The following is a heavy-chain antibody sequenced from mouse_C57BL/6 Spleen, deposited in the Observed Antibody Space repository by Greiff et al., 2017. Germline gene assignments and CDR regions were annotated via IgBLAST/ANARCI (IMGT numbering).Heavy chain of an antibody. V-gene: IGHV5-6*01. J-gene: IGHJ4*01. CDR3: ERRPGGYAMDY. Sequence: EVQLQESGGDLVKPGGSLKLSCAASGFTFSSYGMSWVRQTPDKRLEWVATISSGGSYTYYPDSVKGRFTISRDNAKNTLYLQMSSLKSEDTAMYYCERRPGGYAMDYWGQGTSVTVSS. CDR1: GFTFSSYG. CDR2: ISSGGSYT.